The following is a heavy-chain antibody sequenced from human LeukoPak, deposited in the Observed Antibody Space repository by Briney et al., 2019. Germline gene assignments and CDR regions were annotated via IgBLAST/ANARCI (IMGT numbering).Heavy chain of an antibody. J-gene: IGHJ4*02. CDR3: TRHVEYSSSSDY. CDR1: GFTFSGSA. V-gene: IGHV3-73*01. CDR2: IRSKANSYAT. D-gene: IGHD6-6*01. Sequence: PGGSLRLSCAASGFTFSGSAMHWVRQASGKGLEWVGRIRSKANSYATAYAASVKGRFTISRDDSKNTAHLQMNSLKTEDTAVYYCTRHVEYSSSSDYWGQGTLVTVSS.